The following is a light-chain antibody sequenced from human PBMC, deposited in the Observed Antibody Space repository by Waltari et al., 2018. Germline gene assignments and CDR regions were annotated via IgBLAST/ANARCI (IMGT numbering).Light chain of an antibody. Sequence: EIVMTQSPATLSLSPGETATLSSRASQSVGNYLAWYQQKPGQAPKVLVHSAYFRATGVPDRFSGSGSRTDFTLTINNLEPEDVGVYHCQQYNDLPLTFGGGTKVEIK. V-gene: IGKV3-11*01. CDR3: QQYNDLPLT. CDR2: SAY. J-gene: IGKJ4*01. CDR1: QSVGNY.